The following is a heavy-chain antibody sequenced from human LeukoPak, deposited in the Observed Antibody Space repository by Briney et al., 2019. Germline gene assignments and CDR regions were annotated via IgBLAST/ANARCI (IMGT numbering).Heavy chain of an antibody. D-gene: IGHD6-19*01. J-gene: IGHJ4*02. CDR2: INENARNT. CDR3: TKGDGGWYPIDY. Sequence: GASLRLFCVPSGFTFKVYGMSWLRQAPGKGLAWVSTINENARNTHYADSVQGRFTISRDNSKNTLLLQMNSLRVDDTALYYCTKGDGGWYPIDYWGQGTLVIVSS. CDR1: GFTFKVYG. V-gene: IGHV3-23*01.